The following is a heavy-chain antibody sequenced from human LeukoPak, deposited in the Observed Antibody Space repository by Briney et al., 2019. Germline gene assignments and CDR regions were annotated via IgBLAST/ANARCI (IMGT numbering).Heavy chain of an antibody. CDR3: ATALKNVLLWFGEFLVY. CDR1: GFTFRDYA. V-gene: IGHV3-30-3*01. CDR2: ISLDGNNK. J-gene: IGHJ4*02. Sequence: GGSLRLSCAASGFTFRDYAMSWVRQAPGKGLEWVAVISLDGNNKYYADSVKGRFTISRDNSKNTLYLQMNNLGPEDTAVYYCATALKNVLLWFGEFLVYWGQGTLVTVSS. D-gene: IGHD3-10*01.